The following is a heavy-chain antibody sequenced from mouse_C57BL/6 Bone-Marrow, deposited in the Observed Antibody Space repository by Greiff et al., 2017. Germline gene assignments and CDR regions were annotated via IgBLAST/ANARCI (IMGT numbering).Heavy chain of an antibody. CDR1: GYTFTSYW. Sequence: QVQLQQPGAELVKPGASVKMSCKASGYTFTSYWITWVKQRPGQGLEWIGDIYPGSGSTNYNEKFKSKATLTVDTSSSTAYMQLSSLTSEDSAVYYCAVHSHSTRGLFAYWGQGTLVTVSA. CDR2: IYPGSGST. CDR3: AVHSHSTRGLFAY. D-gene: IGHD6-1*01. V-gene: IGHV1-55*01. J-gene: IGHJ3*01.